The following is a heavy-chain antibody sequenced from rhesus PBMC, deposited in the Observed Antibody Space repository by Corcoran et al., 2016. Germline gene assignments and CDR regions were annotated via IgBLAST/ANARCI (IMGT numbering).Heavy chain of an antibody. Sequence: QLQLQESGPGLVKPSETLSLTCAVSCGSISSNYWSWIRPPPGKGLEWIGRIAGRGGTTDYNPAVRSRATSKTKKSKNHFAVELSAVTAAESAVYYCARGDSGSWGQGVLVTVSS. CDR2: IAGRGGTT. V-gene: IGHV4-173*01. CDR3: ARGDSGS. D-gene: IGHD6-25*01. J-gene: IGHJ4*01. CDR1: CGSISSNY.